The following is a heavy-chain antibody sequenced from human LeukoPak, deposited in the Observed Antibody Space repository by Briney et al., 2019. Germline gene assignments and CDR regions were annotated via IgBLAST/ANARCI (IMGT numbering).Heavy chain of an antibody. D-gene: IGHD1-1*01. V-gene: IGHV1-2*02. Sequence: ASVKVSCKTSGYTFTAYYIHWVRQAPGQGLERMGWINPITGGTKYAQKFQGRVTMTRDSSISTAYMDLSRLTSDDTAMYYCARFPTSTSRDYWGQGTLVTVSS. CDR2: INPITGGT. CDR1: GYTFTAYY. CDR3: ARFPTSTSRDY. J-gene: IGHJ4*02.